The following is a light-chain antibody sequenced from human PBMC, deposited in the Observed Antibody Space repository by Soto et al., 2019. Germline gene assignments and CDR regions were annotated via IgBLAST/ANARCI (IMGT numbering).Light chain of an antibody. V-gene: IGKV3-20*01. CDR3: RQYGSSTRYT. CDR2: GAS. Sequence: EVVLTQSPGTLSLSPGERATLSCRASQSVSSSYLAWYQQKPGQAPRLLIYGASSRATGIPDRFSGSGSGTDFTLPISSLEPEDFAVYYCRQYGSSTRYTFGQGTKVEIK. J-gene: IGKJ2*01. CDR1: QSVSSSY.